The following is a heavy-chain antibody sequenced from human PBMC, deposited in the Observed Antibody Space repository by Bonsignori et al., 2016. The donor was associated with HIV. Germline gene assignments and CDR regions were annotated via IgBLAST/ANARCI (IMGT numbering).Heavy chain of an antibody. CDR3: AREPYSSSSGTDY. CDR2: INHSGST. Sequence: WIRQPPGKGLEWIGEINHSGSTNYNPSLKSRVTISVDTSKNQFSLKLSSVTAADTAVYYCAREPYSSSSGTDYWGQGTLVTVSS. D-gene: IGHD6-6*01. J-gene: IGHJ4*02. V-gene: IGHV4-34*01.